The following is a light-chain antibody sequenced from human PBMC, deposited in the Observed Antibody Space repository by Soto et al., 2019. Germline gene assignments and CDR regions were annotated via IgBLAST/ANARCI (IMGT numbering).Light chain of an antibody. CDR2: EVS. J-gene: IGLJ7*01. V-gene: IGLV2-14*01. CDR1: SSDVGGYDY. CDR3: SSSTDTSIL. Sequence: QSALTQPASVSGSPGQSITISCTGTSSDVGGYDYVSWYQLHPGKAPKLMVFEVSNRPSGVSSRFSGSRSGNTASLTISGLQAEDEAHYYCSSSTDTSILFGGGTQLTVL.